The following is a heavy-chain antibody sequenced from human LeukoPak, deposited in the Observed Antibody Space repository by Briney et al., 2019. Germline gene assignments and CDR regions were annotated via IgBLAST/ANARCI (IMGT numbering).Heavy chain of an antibody. Sequence: GGSLRLSCAASGFTFRSYAMSWVGQAPGKGLEWVSAISGSGGSTYYADSVRGRFTISRDNSKNTLYLHMNSLRAEDTALYYCARGAGKYYFHGMDVWGQGTTVTVSS. CDR3: ARGAGKYYFHGMDV. J-gene: IGHJ6*02. CDR1: GFTFRSYA. CDR2: ISGSGGST. V-gene: IGHV3-23*01.